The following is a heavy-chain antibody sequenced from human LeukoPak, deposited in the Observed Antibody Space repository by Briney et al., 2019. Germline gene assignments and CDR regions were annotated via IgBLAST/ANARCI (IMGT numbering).Heavy chain of an antibody. CDR2: ISGSGGST. Sequence: GGSLRLSCAASGFTFSSYAMSWVRQAPGKGLEWVSAISGSGGSTYYADSVKGRFTISRDNSKNTLYLQMNSLRAEDTAVYYCAKDHVGEYYYYYMDVWGKGTTVTVSS. D-gene: IGHD3-10*01. CDR1: GFTFSSYA. V-gene: IGHV3-23*01. J-gene: IGHJ6*03. CDR3: AKDHVGEYYYYYMDV.